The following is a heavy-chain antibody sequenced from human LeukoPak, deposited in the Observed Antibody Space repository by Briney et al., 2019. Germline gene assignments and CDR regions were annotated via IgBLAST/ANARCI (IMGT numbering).Heavy chain of an antibody. V-gene: IGHV1-46*01. J-gene: IGHJ6*02. CDR3: ARDLQYCSSTSCYIGEYYYYYYGMDV. Sequence: ASVKVSCKVSGYTFTSYYMQWVRQAPGQGLEWMGIINPSGGSTSYAQKFQGRVTMTRDTSTSTVYMELSSLRSEDTAVYYCARDLQYCSSTSCYIGEYYYYYYGMDVWGQGTTVTVSS. D-gene: IGHD2-2*02. CDR1: GYTFTSYY. CDR2: INPSGGST.